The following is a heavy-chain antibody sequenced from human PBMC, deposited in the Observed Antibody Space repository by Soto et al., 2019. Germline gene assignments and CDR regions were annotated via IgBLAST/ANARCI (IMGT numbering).Heavy chain of an antibody. D-gene: IGHD3-22*01. CDR2: ISAYNGNT. Sequence: ASVKVSCKAFGYTFSSYGISWGGQAPGQGVEWMGWISAYNGNTNYAQKLQGRVTMTTDTSTSTAYMELRSLRSDDTAVYYCARDPIPDYYESSGYYDRYLDYWDQGTLVTVSS. CDR1: GYTFSSYG. J-gene: IGHJ4*02. CDR3: ARDPIPDYYESSGYYDRYLDY. V-gene: IGHV1-18*01.